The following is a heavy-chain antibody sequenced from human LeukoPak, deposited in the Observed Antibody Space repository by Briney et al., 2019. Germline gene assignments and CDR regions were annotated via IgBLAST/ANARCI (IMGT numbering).Heavy chain of an antibody. CDR1: GGSISNY. Sequence: SETLSLTCTVSGGSISNYWSWVRQPPGKGLEWIGYISYSGSTNYNPSLKSRVTISVDTSKNHFSLNLSSVTAADTAVYYCARHFSGAAPGLVWGQGTLVTVSS. D-gene: IGHD6-6*01. V-gene: IGHV4-59*08. CDR2: ISYSGST. J-gene: IGHJ4*02. CDR3: ARHFSGAAPGLV.